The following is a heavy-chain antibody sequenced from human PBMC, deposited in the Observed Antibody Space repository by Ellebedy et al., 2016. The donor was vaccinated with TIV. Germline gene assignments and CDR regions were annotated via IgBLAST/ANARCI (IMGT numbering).Heavy chain of an antibody. J-gene: IGHJ4*02. CDR1: GGSFSGYY. CDR2: INHSGST. V-gene: IGHV4-34*01. D-gene: IGHD6-19*01. Sequence: SETLSLXXAVYGGSFSGYYWSWIRQPPGKGLEWIGEINHSGSTNYNPSLKSRVTISVDTSKNQFSLKLSSVTAADTAVYYCARVSRYSSGWFPTKSRGYYFDYWGQGTLVTVSS. CDR3: ARVSRYSSGWFPTKSRGYYFDY.